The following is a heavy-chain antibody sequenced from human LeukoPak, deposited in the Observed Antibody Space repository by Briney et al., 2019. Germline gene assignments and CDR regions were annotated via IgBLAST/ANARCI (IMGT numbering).Heavy chain of an antibody. J-gene: IGHJ5*02. CDR1: GFTFSCYA. CDR2: ISGSGGST. Sequence: HTGGPLRLSCAASGFTFSCYAMSWVRQAPGKGLEWVSAISGSGGSTYYADSVKGRFTISRDNSKNTLYLQMNSLRAEDTAVYYCAKDPLMITEGSWFDPWGQGTLVTVSS. D-gene: IGHD3-16*01. V-gene: IGHV3-23*01. CDR3: AKDPLMITEGSWFDP.